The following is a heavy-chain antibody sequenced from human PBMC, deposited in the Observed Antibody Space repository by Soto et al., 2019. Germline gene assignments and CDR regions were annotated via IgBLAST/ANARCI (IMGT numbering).Heavy chain of an antibody. V-gene: IGHV5-10-1*01. CDR1: GYSFTSYW. CDR2: IDPSGSYT. J-gene: IGHJ6*02. D-gene: IGHD2-2*01. Sequence: GEYLKISCKGSGYSFTSYWISWVRQMPGKGLEWMGRIDPSGSYTDYSPSFQGHVTISADKSISTAYLQWSSLKASDTATYYCARKPVVPAATQVTDNYYYYCMDVWGQGTTVTVSS. CDR3: ARKPVVPAATQVTDNYYYYCMDV.